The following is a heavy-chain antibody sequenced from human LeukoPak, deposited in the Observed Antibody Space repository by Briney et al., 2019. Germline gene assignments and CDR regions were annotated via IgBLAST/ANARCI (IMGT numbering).Heavy chain of an antibody. CDR2: IIPILGIA. D-gene: IGHD5-24*01. J-gene: IGHJ4*02. CDR1: GGTFSSYA. Sequence: ASVKVSCKASGGTFSSYAISWVRQAPGQGLGWMGRIIPILGIANYAQKFQGRVTITADKSTSTAYMELSSLRSEDTAVYYCARDLGDGYNYLAYWGQGTLVTVSS. CDR3: ARDLGDGYNYLAY. V-gene: IGHV1-69*04.